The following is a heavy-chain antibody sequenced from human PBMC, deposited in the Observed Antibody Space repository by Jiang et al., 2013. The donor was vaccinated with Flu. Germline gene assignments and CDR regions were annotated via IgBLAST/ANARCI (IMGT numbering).Heavy chain of an antibody. D-gene: IGHD3-10*01. Sequence: GSGLVKPSQTLSLTCTVSGGSISSGSYYWSWIRQPAGKGLEWIGRIYTSGSINYNPSLKSRVTISVDTSKNQFSLKLSSVTAADTAVYYCARGGLWFGGYFDYWGQGTLVTVSS. V-gene: IGHV4-61*02. J-gene: IGHJ4*02. CDR3: ARGGLWFGGYFDY. CDR2: IYTSGSI. CDR1: GGSISSGSYY.